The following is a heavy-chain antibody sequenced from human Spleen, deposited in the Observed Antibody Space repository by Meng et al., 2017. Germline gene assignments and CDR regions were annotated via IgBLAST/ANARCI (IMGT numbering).Heavy chain of an antibody. CDR3: ARGPTTMAHDFDY. V-gene: IGHV4-34*01. J-gene: IGHJ4*02. CDR2: INHSGST. CDR1: CGSFSDYY. D-gene: IGHD4-11*01. Sequence: QLTQVGAGLLNPSDPLSPTCSVSCGSFSDYYWSWIRQPPGKGLEWIGEINHSGSTNYNPSLESRATISVDTSQNNLSLKLSSVTAADSAVYYCARGPTTMAHDFDYWGQGTLVTVSS.